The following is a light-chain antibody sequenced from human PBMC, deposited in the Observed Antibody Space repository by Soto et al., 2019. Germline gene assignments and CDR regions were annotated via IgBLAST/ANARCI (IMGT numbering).Light chain of an antibody. V-gene: IGKV1-5*03. Sequence: DIPMTQSPSTLSASVGDRVTITCRGSQGISSWLAWYQLKPGKAPRLQIYKASSLASGVPSSFSGGGSGTEFTLTISSLQPEDVATYHCQQHTTFGQGTKVEI. CDR3: QQHTT. CDR1: QGISSW. CDR2: KAS. J-gene: IGKJ1*01.